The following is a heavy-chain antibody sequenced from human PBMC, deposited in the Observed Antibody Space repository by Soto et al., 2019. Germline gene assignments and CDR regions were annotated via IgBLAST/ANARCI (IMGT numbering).Heavy chain of an antibody. CDR1: GGSISSGGYY. Sequence: TLSLTCTVSGGSISSGGYYWSWIRQHPGKGLEWIGYIYYSGSTYYNPSLKSRVTISVDTSKNQFSLKLSSVTAADTAVYYCAVHGSGSFNWFDPWGQGTLVTVSS. CDR2: IYYSGST. J-gene: IGHJ5*02. V-gene: IGHV4-31*03. CDR3: AVHGSGSFNWFDP. D-gene: IGHD3-10*01.